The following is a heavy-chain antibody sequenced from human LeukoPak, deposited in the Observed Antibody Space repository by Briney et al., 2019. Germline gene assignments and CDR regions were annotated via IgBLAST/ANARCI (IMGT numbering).Heavy chain of an antibody. CDR2: IKQDGSEK. D-gene: IGHD4-23*01. V-gene: IGHV3-7*01. CDR1: GFIFSSYW. J-gene: IGHJ4*02. Sequence: PGGSLRLSCAASGFIFSSYWMSWVRQAPGKGLEWVANIKQDGSEKHCVDSVKGRFTISRDNAKNSLYLQMNSLRAEDTAVYYCARDLVVTLDHWGQGTLVTVSS. CDR3: ARDLVVTLDH.